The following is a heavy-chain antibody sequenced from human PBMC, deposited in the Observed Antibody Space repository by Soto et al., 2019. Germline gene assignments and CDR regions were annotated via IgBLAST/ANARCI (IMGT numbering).Heavy chain of an antibody. CDR1: GGTFSSYA. V-gene: IGHV1-69*01. D-gene: IGHD5-18*01. CDR3: ARPRYSYGSYYYYYGMDV. J-gene: IGHJ6*02. CDR2: IIPIFGTA. Sequence: QVQLVQSGAEVKKPGSSVKVSCKASGGTFSSYAISWVRQPPGQGLEWMGGIIPIFGTANYAQKFQGRVTITADESTSTAYMELSSLRSEDTAVYYCARPRYSYGSYYYYYGMDVWGQGTTVTVSS.